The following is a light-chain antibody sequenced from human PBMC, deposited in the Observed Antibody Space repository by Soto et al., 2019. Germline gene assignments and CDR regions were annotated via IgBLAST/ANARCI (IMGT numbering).Light chain of an antibody. Sequence: QSVLTQPASVSGSHGQSITISCTGTSSDVGGYNYVSWYQQHPGKAPKLMIYDVSNRPSGVSNRFSGSKSGNTASLTISGLQAEDEADYYCISYTSTNTWVFGGGTKLTVL. V-gene: IGLV2-14*01. CDR1: SSDVGGYNY. CDR3: ISYTSTNTWV. J-gene: IGLJ3*02. CDR2: DVS.